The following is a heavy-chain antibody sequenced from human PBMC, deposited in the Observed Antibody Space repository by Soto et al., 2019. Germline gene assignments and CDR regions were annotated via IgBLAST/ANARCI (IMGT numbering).Heavy chain of an antibody. CDR2: ISFDGSIK. CDR1: GFSFSTHA. D-gene: IGHD6-13*01. CDR3: VGDHGWTTGPGTGYIDY. V-gene: IGHV3-30*03. J-gene: IGHJ4*02. Sequence: QVQLVESGGGVVQPGRSLRLSCAATGFSFSTHAMYWVRQAPGKGLEWVAVISFDGSIKYYADAVKGRFTISRDNSKNTGFLQTNRLRPEDTAVYFCVGDHGWTTGPGTGYIDYWGQATQVTVSS.